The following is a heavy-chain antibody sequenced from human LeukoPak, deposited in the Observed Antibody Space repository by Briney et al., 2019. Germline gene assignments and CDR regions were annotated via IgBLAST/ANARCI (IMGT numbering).Heavy chain of an antibody. CDR3: ARGDILTGYLVGGFDP. CDR2: MNPNSGNT. J-gene: IGHJ5*02. CDR1: GYTFTSYD. D-gene: IGHD3-9*01. Sequence: ASVKVSCTASGYTFTSYDINWVRQATGQGLEWMGWMNPNSGNTGYAQKFQGRVTMTRNTSIRTAYMELSSLRSEDTAVYYCARGDILTGYLVGGFDPWGQGTLVTVSS. V-gene: IGHV1-8*01.